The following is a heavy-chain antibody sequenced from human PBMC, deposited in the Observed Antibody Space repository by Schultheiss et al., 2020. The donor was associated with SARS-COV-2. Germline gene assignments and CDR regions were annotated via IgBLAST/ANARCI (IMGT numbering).Heavy chain of an antibody. J-gene: IGHJ3*02. CDR2: IKQDGSEK. CDR3: ARERRETTARSYAFDI. D-gene: IGHD4-17*01. V-gene: IGHV3-7*01. Sequence: GGSLRLSCAASGFTFSSYWMSWVRQAPGKGLEWVANIKQDGSEKYYVDSVKGRFTISRDNAKNSLYLQMNSLRAEDTAVYYCARERRETTARSYAFDIWGQGTMVTVSS. CDR1: GFTFSSYW.